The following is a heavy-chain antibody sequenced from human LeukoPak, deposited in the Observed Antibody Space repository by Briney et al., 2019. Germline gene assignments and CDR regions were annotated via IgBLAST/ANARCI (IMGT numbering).Heavy chain of an antibody. D-gene: IGHD3-16*01. V-gene: IGHV3-7*04. J-gene: IGHJ4*02. CDR1: GFRFSTYW. CDR3: ARAWGMVDFFDY. CDR2: IKEDGSEK. Sequence: GGSLRLSCAASGFRFSTYWMSWVRQAPGKGLEWVANIKEDGSEKYSVEGRFTISRDNARNSLFLHMSSLTAEDTAVYYCARAWGMVDFFDYWGQGILVTVSS.